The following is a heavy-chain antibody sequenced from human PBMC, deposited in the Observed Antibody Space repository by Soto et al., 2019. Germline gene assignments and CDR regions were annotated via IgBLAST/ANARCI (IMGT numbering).Heavy chain of an antibody. V-gene: IGHV1-46*01. Sequence: QVQLVQSGAEVTKPGASVKISCKTSGRTSPPYNVHWVRQAPGQGLEWMGIINPSGDRTTYAQNFQGRSPKTRDSFKTTVFMELGSLTSEDTGMYYCARDAWGTDYWGQGTLVTVSS. CDR1: GRTSPPYN. D-gene: IGHD7-27*01. CDR3: ARDAWGTDY. J-gene: IGHJ4*02. CDR2: INPSGDRT.